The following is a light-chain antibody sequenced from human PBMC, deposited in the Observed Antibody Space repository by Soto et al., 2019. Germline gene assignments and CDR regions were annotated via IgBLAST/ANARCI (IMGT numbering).Light chain of an antibody. J-gene: IGKJ2*01. Sequence: EIVLTQSPGTLSLSPGDRATLSCRASQSVRSNYFAWYQQKPGQAPRLLIYGASSRATGIPERFSGSGSGTDFTLSISSLEPEDFAVYYCPQYGSSPYTFGQGTKLEIK. CDR1: QSVRSNY. V-gene: IGKV3-20*01. CDR3: PQYGSSPYT. CDR2: GAS.